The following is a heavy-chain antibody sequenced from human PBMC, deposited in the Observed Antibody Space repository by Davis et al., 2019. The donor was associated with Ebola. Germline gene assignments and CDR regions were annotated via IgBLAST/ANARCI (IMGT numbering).Heavy chain of an antibody. Sequence: ASVKVSCKSSGYTFTSYGLVWVRQAPGLGLEWMGWISGFNTNTNFAQKFQGRVTVSKDTSTNTAYMDLRRLTSDDKAIYYCARAPNYDVLTGTSSYYFDYWGQGTLVTVSS. CDR3: ARAPNYDVLTGTSSYYFDY. CDR1: GYTFTSYG. J-gene: IGHJ4*02. CDR2: ISGFNTNT. D-gene: IGHD3-9*01. V-gene: IGHV1-18*04.